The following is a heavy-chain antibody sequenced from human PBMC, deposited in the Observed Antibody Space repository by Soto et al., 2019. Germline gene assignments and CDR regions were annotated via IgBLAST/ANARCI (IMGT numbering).Heavy chain of an antibody. CDR2: IIPIFGTA. D-gene: IGHD6-19*01. CDR3: VRQENRGYIAVAGGAY. J-gene: IGHJ4*02. V-gene: IGHV1-69*06. CDR1: GGTFSSYA. Sequence: QVQLVQSGAEVKKPGSSVKVSCKASGGTFSSYAISWVRQAPGQGLEWMGGIIPIFGTANYAQKFQGRVTITADKSTSTAYMELSSLRSEDTAVYYCVRQENRGYIAVAGGAYWGQGTLVTVSS.